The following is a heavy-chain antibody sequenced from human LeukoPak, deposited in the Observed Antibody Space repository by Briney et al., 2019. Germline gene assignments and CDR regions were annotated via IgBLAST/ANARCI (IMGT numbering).Heavy chain of an antibody. Sequence: ASVTVSFKASGHTFTIYYMHWVRQAPGQGLEWMGIINPSGGSTSYAQKFQGRVTMTRDTSTSTVYMELSSLRSEDTAVYYCARDRSSTSCHADNWGQGTLVTVSS. CDR2: INPSGGST. CDR3: ARDRSSTSCHADN. J-gene: IGHJ4*02. D-gene: IGHD2-2*01. CDR1: GHTFTIYY. V-gene: IGHV1-46*01.